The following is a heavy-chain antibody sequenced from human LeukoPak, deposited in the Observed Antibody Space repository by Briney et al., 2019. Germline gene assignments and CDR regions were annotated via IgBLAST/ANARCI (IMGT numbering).Heavy chain of an antibody. CDR1: GFTFSSYS. J-gene: IGHJ4*02. CDR2: ISSGGSSI. D-gene: IGHD3-10*01. V-gene: IGHV3-48*01. CDR3: ARDTYGSGSYYNAPLDY. Sequence: GGSLRLSCAASGFTFSSYSMNWVRQAPGKGLEWVSYISSGGSSIYYADSVKGRSTISRDNAKNSLYPQMNSLRAEDTAVYYCARDTYGSGSYYNAPLDYWGQGTLVTVSS.